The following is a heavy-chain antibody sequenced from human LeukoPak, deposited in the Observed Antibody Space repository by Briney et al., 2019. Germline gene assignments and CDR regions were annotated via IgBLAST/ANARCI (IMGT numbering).Heavy chain of an antibody. CDR3: ARTVDTAMVIDY. CDR2: IYYSGST. CDR1: GGSISSSSYY. D-gene: IGHD5-18*01. V-gene: IGHV4-39*01. Sequence: SETLSLTCTVSGGSISSSSYYWGWIRQPPGKGLEWIGTIYYSGSTYYNPSLKSRVTISVDTSKNQFSLKLSSVTAADTAVYYCARTVDTAMVIDYWGQGTLVTVSS. J-gene: IGHJ4*02.